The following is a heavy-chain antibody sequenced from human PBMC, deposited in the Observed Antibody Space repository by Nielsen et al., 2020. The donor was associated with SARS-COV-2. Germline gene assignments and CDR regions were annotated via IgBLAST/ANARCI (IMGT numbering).Heavy chain of an antibody. CDR3: ARRGRGYGGNSGADY. CDR2: IYPGDSDT. Sequence: GESLKIFCKGSGYSFTSYWIGWVRQMPGKGLEWMGIIYPGDSDTRYSPSFQGQVTISADKSISTAYLQWSSLKASDTAMYYCARRGRGYGGNSGADYWGQGTLVTVSS. V-gene: IGHV5-51*01. CDR1: GYSFTSYW. J-gene: IGHJ4*02. D-gene: IGHD4-23*01.